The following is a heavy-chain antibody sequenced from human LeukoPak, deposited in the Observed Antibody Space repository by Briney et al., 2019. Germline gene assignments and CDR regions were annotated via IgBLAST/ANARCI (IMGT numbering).Heavy chain of an antibody. CDR3: ARRVPAGQDQWEAFDI. D-gene: IGHD1-26*01. J-gene: IGHJ3*02. CDR1: GFTFSSYS. Sequence: GGSLRLSCAASGFTFSSYSMNWVRQAPGKGLEWVSSISSSSSYIYYADSVKGRFTISRDNAKNSLYLQMNSLRAEDTAVYYCARRVPAGQDQWEAFDIWGQGTMVTVSS. CDR2: ISSSSSYI. V-gene: IGHV3-21*01.